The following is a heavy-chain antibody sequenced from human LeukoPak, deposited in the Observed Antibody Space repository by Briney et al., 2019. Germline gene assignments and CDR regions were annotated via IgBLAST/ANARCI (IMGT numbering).Heavy chain of an antibody. Sequence: SETLSLTCAVSCYSISSGYYWGWIRQPPGKGLEWIGSTYHSGSTYYNPSLKSRVTISVDTSKNQFSLKLSSVTAADTAVYYCARNVGGYCGSSSCYSFDVWGQGTMVTVSS. D-gene: IGHD2-2*02. CDR3: ARNVGGYCGSSSCYSFDV. J-gene: IGHJ3*01. CDR1: CYSISSGYY. CDR2: TYHSGST. V-gene: IGHV4-38-2*01.